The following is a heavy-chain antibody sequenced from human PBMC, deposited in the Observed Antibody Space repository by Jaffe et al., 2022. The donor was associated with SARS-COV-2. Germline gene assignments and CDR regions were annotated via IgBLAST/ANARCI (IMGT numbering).Heavy chain of an antibody. CDR1: GFTFTNAW. Sequence: EVQLIESGGGLVEPGGSLRLSCAASGFTFTNAWMSWVRQVPGKGLEWVGRIHTEIDGATTIHATPVGGRFTISRDDSKSTLYLEMSSLKTEDTAVYYCTTDFSLTGYCTTSSCYHFDYWGQGTLVTVSS. CDR3: TTDFSLTGYCTTSSCYHFDY. D-gene: IGHD2-2*01. CDR2: IHTEIDGATT. V-gene: IGHV3-15*01. J-gene: IGHJ4*02.